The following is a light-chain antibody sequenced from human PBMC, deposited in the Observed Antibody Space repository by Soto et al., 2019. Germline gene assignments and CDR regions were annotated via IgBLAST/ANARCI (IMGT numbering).Light chain of an antibody. CDR1: QSVSSS. V-gene: IGKV3-11*01. CDR3: HHRGNGIT. CDR2: DAS. J-gene: IGKJ5*01. Sequence: EVVLTQSRASLCLSSGGTATLSRGASQSVSSSLAWYQQKPGQAPRLLIYDASSRATGIPARFSGSGSGTDFTLTISSLEPEDFAVYYCHHRGNGITFGQGTRLEI.